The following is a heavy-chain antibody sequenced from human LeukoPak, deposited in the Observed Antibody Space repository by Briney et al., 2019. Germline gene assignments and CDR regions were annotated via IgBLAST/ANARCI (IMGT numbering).Heavy chain of an antibody. CDR3: ASTFYGDSPPY. D-gene: IGHD4-17*01. V-gene: IGHV3-66*01. CDR2: IYSGGST. J-gene: IGHJ4*02. CDR1: GFTVSRNY. Sequence: GGSLRLSCAASGFTVSRNYMSWVRQAPGKGLEWVSVIYSGGSTYYADSVKGRFTISRDNSKNTLYLQMNSLRAEDTAVYYCASTFYGDSPPYRGQGTLVTVSS.